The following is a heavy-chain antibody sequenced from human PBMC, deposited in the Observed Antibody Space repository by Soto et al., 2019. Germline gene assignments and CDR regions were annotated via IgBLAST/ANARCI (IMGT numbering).Heavy chain of an antibody. CDR2: ISGGGDTT. CDR3: AKGRGFSGSLTPRFDF. Sequence: EVQLLESGGGLVQPGGSLRLSCAASGFTFNNYAMTWVRQAPGKGLEWVSAISGGGDTTSYADSVKGRFNVSRDGSKNTLYLQMGSLRAEDTALYYCAKGRGFSGSLTPRFDFWGQETLVTVSS. J-gene: IGHJ4*02. V-gene: IGHV3-23*01. CDR1: GFTFNNYA. D-gene: IGHD3-10*01.